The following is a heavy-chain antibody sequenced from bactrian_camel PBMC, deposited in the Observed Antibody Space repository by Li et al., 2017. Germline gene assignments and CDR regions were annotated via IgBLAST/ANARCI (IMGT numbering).Heavy chain of an antibody. V-gene: IGHV3-2*01. CDR1: GSTSAPTC. J-gene: IGHJ7*01. D-gene: IGHD6*01. Sequence: HVQLVESGGGSVQTGGSLTLSCAASGSTSAPTCMGWVRQRPGKEREGVVAISSLTNTPYYYDDSVKGRFTISQNKDQKILYLQMNSLKPEDTAMYTCAVDLWESCTVEALSLSPMDYWGKGTQVTVS. CDR2: ISSLTNTP.